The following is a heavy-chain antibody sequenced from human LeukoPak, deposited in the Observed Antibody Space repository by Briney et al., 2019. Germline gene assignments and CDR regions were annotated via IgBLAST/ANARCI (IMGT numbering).Heavy chain of an antibody. J-gene: IGHJ5*01. Sequence: ASVKVSCKASGYTFTDYFIHWVRQAPGQGLEWMGWISPNIGDASYAQKFQDRVTMTRDRSINTAYMELSRLTSDDTAVYYCARMALDGGDSIGFDSWGQGTLVTVSS. CDR3: ARMALDGGDSIGFDS. D-gene: IGHD2-21*02. V-gene: IGHV1-2*02. CDR1: GYTFTDYF. CDR2: ISPNIGDA.